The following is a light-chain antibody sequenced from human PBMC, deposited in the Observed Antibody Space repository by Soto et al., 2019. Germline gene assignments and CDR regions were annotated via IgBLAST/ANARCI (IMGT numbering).Light chain of an antibody. CDR3: RQCIQLPLA. CDR1: QSLVHSDGIAY. V-gene: IGKV2-30*02. Sequence: DVVMTQSPLSLPVTLGQPASISCRSNQSLVHSDGIAYFSWFQQRPGRSPRRLIYKVSNRDSGVPXRFSGSGSGTDLALKISRVEAEDVGVYDCRQCIQLPLASGGGPKV. J-gene: IGKJ4*02. CDR2: KVS.